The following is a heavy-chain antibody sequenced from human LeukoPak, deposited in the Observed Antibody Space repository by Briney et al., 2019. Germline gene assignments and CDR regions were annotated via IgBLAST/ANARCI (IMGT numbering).Heavy chain of an antibody. D-gene: IGHD1/OR15-1a*01. V-gene: IGHV3-11*01. CDR1: GFTFSDYY. CDR2: ISSSGSTI. CDR3: AKERWEQPRLIDY. J-gene: IGHJ4*02. Sequence: GGSLRLSCAASGFTFSDYYMSWIRQAPGKGLGWVSYISSSGSTIYYADSVKGRFTISRDNSKNTLYLQMNSLRAEDTAVYYCAKERWEQPRLIDYWGQGTLVTVSS.